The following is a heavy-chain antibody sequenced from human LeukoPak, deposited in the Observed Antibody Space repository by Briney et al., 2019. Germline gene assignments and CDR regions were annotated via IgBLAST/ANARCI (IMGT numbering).Heavy chain of an antibody. CDR2: ITGSGGST. CDR1: GFTFSSYA. J-gene: IGHJ4*02. CDR3: ANGGSIAVATPLDY. V-gene: IGHV3-23*01. Sequence: GGSLRLSCAASGFTFSSYAVSWVRQAPGKGLEWASGITGSGGSTYYADSVKGRFTISRDNSKNTLYLQMNSLRAEDTAVYYCANGGSIAVATPLDYWGQGTLVTVSS. D-gene: IGHD6-19*01.